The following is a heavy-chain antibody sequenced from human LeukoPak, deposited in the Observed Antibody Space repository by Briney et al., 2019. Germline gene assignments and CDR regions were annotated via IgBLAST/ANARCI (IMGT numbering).Heavy chain of an antibody. CDR2: ISGSGGST. Sequence: GGSLRLSCAASGFTFSSYGMSWVRQAPGKGLEWVSAISGSGGSTYYADSVKGRFTISRGNSKNTLYLQMNSLRAEDTAVYYCARDRPQGMVRGAFGYWGQGTLVTVSS. J-gene: IGHJ4*02. CDR3: ARDRPQGMVRGAFGY. V-gene: IGHV3-23*01. CDR1: GFTFSSYG. D-gene: IGHD3-10*01.